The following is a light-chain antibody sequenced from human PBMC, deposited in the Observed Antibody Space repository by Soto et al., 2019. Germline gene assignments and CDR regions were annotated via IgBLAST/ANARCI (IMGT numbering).Light chain of an antibody. CDR2: KAS. CDR3: QQYNSHPWT. CDR1: QSISSW. Sequence: DIQMTQSPSTLSASVGDRVTITCRASQSISSWLAWYQQKPGKAPKLLIYKASSLESGVPSRFSGSGSGTEFPLTISSLQPDDFATYYCQQYNSHPWTFGQGTKVEIK. J-gene: IGKJ1*01. V-gene: IGKV1-5*03.